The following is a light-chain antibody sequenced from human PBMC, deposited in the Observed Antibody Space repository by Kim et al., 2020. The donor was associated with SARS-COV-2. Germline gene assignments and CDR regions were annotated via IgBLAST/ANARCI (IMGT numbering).Light chain of an antibody. CDR1: QSVSRN. CDR3: QQYNNWPPVT. J-gene: IGKJ3*01. Sequence: SPGERATLSCRASQSVSRNLAWYQQKPGQAHRLLIYAASTRATGIPARFSGSGSGTEFTLTISSLQSEDFEVYYCQQYNNWPPVTFGPGTKVDIK. CDR2: AAS. V-gene: IGKV3-15*01.